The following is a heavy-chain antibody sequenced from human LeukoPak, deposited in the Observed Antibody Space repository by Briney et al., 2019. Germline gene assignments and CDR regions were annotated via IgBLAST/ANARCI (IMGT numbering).Heavy chain of an antibody. V-gene: IGHV3-48*04. J-gene: IGHJ4*02. CDR2: IAGSSSPI. Sequence: GGSLRLSCIASGLTFSPYSINWVRQAPMKGLEWLSYIAGSSSPIYYADSVKGRFTISRDNAKNSVYLQLNSLRAEDTAVYYCASSNGYLDHWGQGTLVTVSS. CDR1: GLTFSPYS. CDR3: ASSNGYLDH. D-gene: IGHD3-22*01.